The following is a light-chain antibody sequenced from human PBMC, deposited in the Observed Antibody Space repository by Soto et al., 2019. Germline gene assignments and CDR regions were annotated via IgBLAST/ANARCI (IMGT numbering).Light chain of an antibody. J-gene: IGKJ3*01. Sequence: DIQMTQSPSSLSASVGDRITITCRASQTIGTYLSWYNQRPGKAPKLLIYAASTLQRGAPSRFSGSGSVTDFTLTISSLQPEDFATYYCQQGYSFPRTFGPGTKVDIK. CDR3: QQGYSFPRT. CDR1: QTIGTY. V-gene: IGKV1-39*01. CDR2: AAS.